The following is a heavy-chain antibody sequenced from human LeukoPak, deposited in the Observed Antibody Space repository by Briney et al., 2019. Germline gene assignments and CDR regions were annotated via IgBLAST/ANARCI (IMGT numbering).Heavy chain of an antibody. CDR2: ISSSGSTI. D-gene: IGHD3-3*01. CDR1: GFTFSSYE. CDR3: ARVREYYDFWSGLYAFDI. Sequence: PGGSLRLSCAASGFTFSSYEMNWVRQAPGKGREWVSYISSSGSTIYYADTVKGRFTISRDNAKNSLYLQMNSLRAEDTAVYYCARVREYYDFWSGLYAFDIWGQGTMVTVSS. J-gene: IGHJ3*02. V-gene: IGHV3-48*03.